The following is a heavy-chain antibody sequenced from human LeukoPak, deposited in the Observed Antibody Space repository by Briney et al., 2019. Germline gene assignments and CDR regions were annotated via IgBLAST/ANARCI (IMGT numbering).Heavy chain of an antibody. D-gene: IGHD1-26*01. CDR1: GGSISSYY. J-gene: IGHJ4*02. Sequence: PSETLSLTCTVSGGSISSYYWSWIRQPPGKGLEWLGYIYYSGSTNYNPSLKSRVTISVDTSKNQFSLKLSSVTAADTAVYYCARDRDTSGSYHHYFDYWGQGTLVTVSS. V-gene: IGHV4-59*01. CDR3: ARDRDTSGSYHHYFDY. CDR2: IYYSGST.